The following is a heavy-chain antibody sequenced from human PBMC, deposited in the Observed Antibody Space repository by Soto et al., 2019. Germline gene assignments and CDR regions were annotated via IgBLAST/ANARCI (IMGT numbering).Heavy chain of an antibody. Sequence: PGGSLRLSCAASGFTFSDYYMSWIRQAPGKGLEWVPYISSSGSTIYYADSVKGRFTISRDNAKNSLYLQMNSLRAEDTAVYYCARESRMICSGGSCYLYGIDVRGQGTTVTVSS. CDR2: ISSSGSTI. CDR3: ARESRMICSGGSCYLYGIDV. J-gene: IGHJ6*02. V-gene: IGHV3-11*01. CDR1: GFTFSDYY. D-gene: IGHD2-15*01.